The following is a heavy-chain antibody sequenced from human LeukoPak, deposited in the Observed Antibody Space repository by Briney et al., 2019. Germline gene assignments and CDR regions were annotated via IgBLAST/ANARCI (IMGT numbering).Heavy chain of an antibody. CDR1: GYTFTRYV. CDR3: ARDPGYQLLLYYFGSGSYYKTRFDY. V-gene: IGHV1-18*01. Sequence: PPGELSCKASGYTFTRYVISWVRRAPGHRLGGRGWISAYNGNTDYARKLQGRVTMTIDTSTSTAYMELRSLRSDDTAVYYCARDPGYQLLLYYFGSGSYYKTRFDYWGEGTLVTVSS. CDR2: ISAYNGNT. J-gene: IGHJ4*02. D-gene: IGHD3-10*01.